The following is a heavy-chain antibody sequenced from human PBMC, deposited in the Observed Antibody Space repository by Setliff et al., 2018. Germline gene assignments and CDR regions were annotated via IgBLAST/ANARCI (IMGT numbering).Heavy chain of an antibody. V-gene: IGHV4-59*01. D-gene: IGHD3-22*01. CDR1: GGSISTYY. CDR3: ARDSALHSYHYDSSGYLDY. CDR2: VYYSGTT. J-gene: IGHJ4*02. Sequence: SETLSLTCTVSGGSISTYYWSWIRQTPVEGLEWIGYVYYSGTTNYNPLFKSRVTISVDRPKNQFSLKLSSVTAADTGVYYCARDSALHSYHYDSSGYLDYWGQGALVTSPQ.